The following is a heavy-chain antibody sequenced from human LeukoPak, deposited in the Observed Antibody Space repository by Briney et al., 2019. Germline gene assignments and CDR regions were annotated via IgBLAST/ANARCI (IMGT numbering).Heavy chain of an antibody. V-gene: IGHV3-21*01. CDR2: ISSSSGYI. Sequence: GGSLRLSCAASGFTFSSYSMNWVRQAPGKGLEWVSSISSSSGYIYYADSVKGRFTISRDNAKNSLFLQMDSLRAEGTAVYFCARVRMYYDSSGYYSDYWGQGTLVTVSS. J-gene: IGHJ4*02. D-gene: IGHD3-22*01. CDR1: GFTFSSYS. CDR3: ARVRMYYDSSGYYSDY.